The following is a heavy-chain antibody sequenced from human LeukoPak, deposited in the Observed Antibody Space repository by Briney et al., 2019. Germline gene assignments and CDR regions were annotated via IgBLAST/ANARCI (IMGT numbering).Heavy chain of an antibody. J-gene: IGHJ5*02. CDR1: GDSISNGGYY. V-gene: IGHV4-61*02. CDR3: ARDRGTTVARGVPSWFDP. Sequence: SQTLSLTCIVSGDSISNGGYYWTWIRQPAGKGLDYIGRIYTNGDTKYNPSLESRVTISMDTSRNQFSLKLTSVSAADTALYYCARDRGTTVARGVPSWFDPWGQGILVTVSS. D-gene: IGHD3-10*01. CDR2: IYTNGDT.